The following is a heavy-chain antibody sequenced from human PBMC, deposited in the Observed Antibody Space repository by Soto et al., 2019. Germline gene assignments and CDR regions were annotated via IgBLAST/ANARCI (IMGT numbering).Heavy chain of an antibody. V-gene: IGHV4-59*01. CDR3: ARSVPPRWLQFGY. D-gene: IGHD6-19*01. CDR2: VYYTGST. Sequence: QVQLQEAGPGMVKPSETLSLTCTVSGGSITGYYWSWIRKPPGKGLEWIGYVYYTGSTTYNPSLKSRVTMSVDSSKSQFPLRLTSVTAADTAIYYCARSVPPRWLQFGYWGRGSLVTVSS. CDR1: GGSITGYY. J-gene: IGHJ4*02.